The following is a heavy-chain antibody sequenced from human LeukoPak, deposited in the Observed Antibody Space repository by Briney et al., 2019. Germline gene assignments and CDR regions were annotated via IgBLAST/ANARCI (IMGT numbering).Heavy chain of an antibody. CDR3: ARTPIYGDYVFDY. CDR1: GGSVSGYY. V-gene: IGHV4-59*02. Sequence: SETLSLTCVVSGGSVSGYYWGWIRQPPGRGLEWIGYVYYSGSTNYNPSFKSRITISVDTSRNQFSLQLSSVTAADTAVYYCARTPIYGDYVFDYWGQGTLVTVSS. CDR2: VYYSGST. J-gene: IGHJ4*02. D-gene: IGHD4-17*01.